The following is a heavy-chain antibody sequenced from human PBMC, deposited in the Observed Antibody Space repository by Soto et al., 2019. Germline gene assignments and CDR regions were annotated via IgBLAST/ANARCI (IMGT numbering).Heavy chain of an antibody. D-gene: IGHD3-10*01. CDR3: ARGGAHYYGSGSYYRYYYYMDV. CDR2: INHSGST. Sequence: PSETLSLTCAVYGGSFSGYYWSWIRQPPGKGLEWIGEINHSGSTNYNPSLKSRVTISVDTSKNQFSLKLSSVTAADTAVYYCARGGAHYYGSGSYYRYYYYMDVWGKGTTVTVSS. V-gene: IGHV4-34*01. J-gene: IGHJ6*03. CDR1: GGSFSGYY.